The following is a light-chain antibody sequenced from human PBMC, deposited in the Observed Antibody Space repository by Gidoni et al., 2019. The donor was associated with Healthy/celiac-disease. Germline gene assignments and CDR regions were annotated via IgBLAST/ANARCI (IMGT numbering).Light chain of an antibody. CDR2: DAS. J-gene: IGKJ4*01. CDR3: QQRSNWPLT. Sequence: EIVLTQSPATLSLSPGERATLSCRASQSVSSYLAWSQQKPGQAPRLLIYDASNRATGIPARFSGSESGTDFTLTISGLEPEDFAVYYCQQRSNWPLTFGGGTKVEIK. CDR1: QSVSSY. V-gene: IGKV3-11*01.